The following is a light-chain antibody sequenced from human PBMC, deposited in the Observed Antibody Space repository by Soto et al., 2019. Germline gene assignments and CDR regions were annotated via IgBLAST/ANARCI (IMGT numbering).Light chain of an antibody. CDR1: QSISSY. V-gene: IGKV1-6*01. Sequence: IQMTQSPSSLSASVGDRGTITCRASQSISSYLDWYQQKPGKAPKLLIYAASSLQSGVPSRFSGSRSGTDFTLTISSLQPEDFATYYCLQDYNYPRTFGQGTKVDIK. J-gene: IGKJ1*01. CDR2: AAS. CDR3: LQDYNYPRT.